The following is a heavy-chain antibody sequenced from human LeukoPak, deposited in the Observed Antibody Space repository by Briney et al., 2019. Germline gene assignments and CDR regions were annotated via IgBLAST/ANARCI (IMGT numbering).Heavy chain of an antibody. J-gene: IGHJ4*02. CDR3: AKAQGWDYYDSSGYPIHAFDY. V-gene: IGHV3-23*01. CDR1: GFTFSTYT. D-gene: IGHD3-22*01. Sequence: GSLRLSCAASGFTFSTYTMNWVRQAPGKGLQWVSAISGNSYYADSVKGRFTISRDNSKNTLYLQMNNLRAEDTAVYYCAKAQGWDYYDSSGYPIHAFDYWGQGTLVTVSS. CDR2: ISGNS.